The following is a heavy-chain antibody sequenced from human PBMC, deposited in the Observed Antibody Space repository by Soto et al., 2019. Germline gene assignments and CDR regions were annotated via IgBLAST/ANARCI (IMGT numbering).Heavy chain of an antibody. CDR3: AKDPHYDFWSDYGMDV. CDR2: ISWNSGSI. V-gene: IGHV3-9*01. Sequence: PGGSLRLSCAASGFTFDDYAMHWVRQAPGKGLEWVSGISWNSGSIGYADSVKGRFTISRDNAKNSLYLQMNSLRAEDTALYYCAKDPHYDFWSDYGMDVWGQGTTVTVS. CDR1: GFTFDDYA. D-gene: IGHD3-3*01. J-gene: IGHJ6*02.